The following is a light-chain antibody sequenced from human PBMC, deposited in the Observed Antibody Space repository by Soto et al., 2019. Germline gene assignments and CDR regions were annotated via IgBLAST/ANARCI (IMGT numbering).Light chain of an antibody. CDR3: PQYEAYPLT. Sequence: DIQMTQSPSTLSASVGDRITITCRASQSISGWLAWYQQQPGKAPNLLIYGASTLASGVPSRFSGYGFGTEFTLIISSLQPDDFATYYCPQYEAYPLTFGGGTKVEI. CDR2: GAS. J-gene: IGKJ4*01. V-gene: IGKV1-5*03. CDR1: QSISGW.